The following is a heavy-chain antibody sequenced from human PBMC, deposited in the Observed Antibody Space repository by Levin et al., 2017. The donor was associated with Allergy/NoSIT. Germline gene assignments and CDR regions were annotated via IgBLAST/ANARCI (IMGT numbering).Heavy chain of an antibody. CDR1: GGSFSGYY. D-gene: IGHD1-7*01. V-gene: IGHV4-34*01. J-gene: IGHJ4*02. Sequence: SQTLSLTCAVYGGSFSGYYWSWIRQPPGKGLEWIGEINHSGSTNYNPSLKSRVTISVDTSKNQFSLKLSSVTAADTAVYYCGGGWNYSMGIDYWGQGTLVTVSS. CDR2: INHSGST. CDR3: GGGWNYSMGIDY.